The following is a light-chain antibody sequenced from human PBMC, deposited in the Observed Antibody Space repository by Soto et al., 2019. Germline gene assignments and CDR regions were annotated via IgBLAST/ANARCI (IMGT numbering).Light chain of an antibody. CDR3: QQYYAWPRT. CDR2: GAV. CDR1: QSVGGD. J-gene: IGKJ2*01. V-gene: IGKV3-15*01. Sequence: EIVMTQSPVTLSVSPGERASLCCRASQSVGGDLAWYQQIPGQAPRLLIYGAVTRATGVAARFSGGGSGTEFTLTVDSLQSEDLAIYYCQQYYAWPRTFGQGTKLEI.